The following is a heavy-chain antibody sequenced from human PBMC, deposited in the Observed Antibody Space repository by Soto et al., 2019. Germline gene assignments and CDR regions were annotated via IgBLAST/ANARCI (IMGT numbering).Heavy chain of an antibody. D-gene: IGHD3-10*01. CDR3: ARGVTMVRGVIHTPYFDY. CDR2: IYYSGST. V-gene: IGHV4-31*03. J-gene: IGHJ4*02. CDR1: GGSISSGGYY. Sequence: QVQLQESGPGLVKPSQTLSLTCTVSGGSISSGGYYWSWIRQHPGKVLEWIGYIYYSGSTYYNPSLKSRVTISVDTSKNQFSLKLSSVTAADTAVYYCARGVTMVRGVIHTPYFDYWGQGTLVPVSS.